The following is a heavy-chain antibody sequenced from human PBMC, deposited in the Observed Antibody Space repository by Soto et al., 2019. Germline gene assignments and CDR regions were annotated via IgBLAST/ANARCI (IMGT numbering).Heavy chain of an antibody. CDR2: ISSSSSYI. V-gene: IGHV3-21*01. Sequence: PGGSLRLSCAASGFTFSSYSMNWVRQAPGKGLEWVSSISSSSSYIYYADSVKGRFTISRDNAKDSLYLQMNSLRAEDTAVYYCARVGGYCISTSCYSYGMDVWGQGTTVTVSS. D-gene: IGHD2-2*03. CDR3: ARVGGYCISTSCYSYGMDV. J-gene: IGHJ6*02. CDR1: GFTFSSYS.